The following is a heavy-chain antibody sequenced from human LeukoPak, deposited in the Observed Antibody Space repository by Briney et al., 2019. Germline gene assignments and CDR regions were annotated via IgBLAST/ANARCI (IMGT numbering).Heavy chain of an antibody. CDR2: INPNSGDT. CDR3: TRGGRYYGSGIYYKTLSFFYYMDV. Sequence: AASVKVSCKASGYTFSDYYIHWVRQAPGQGLEWMGWINPNSGDTNYAQKFQGRVTMTRDPSISTTYMEMSRLRSDDTAVYYCTRGGRYYGSGIYYKTLSFFYYMDVWGKGTTVTISS. J-gene: IGHJ6*03. D-gene: IGHD3-10*01. CDR1: GYTFSDYY. V-gene: IGHV1-2*02.